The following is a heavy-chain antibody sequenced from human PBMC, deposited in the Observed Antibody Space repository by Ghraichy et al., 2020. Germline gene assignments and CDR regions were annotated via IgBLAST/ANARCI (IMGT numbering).Heavy chain of an antibody. V-gene: IGHV3-23*01. Sequence: LSLTCAASGFTFSGYTMSWVRQAPGKGLEWVSTITWNSASTRYADSVKGRSTISRDNYKNAVYLQVTSLREDDTAVYFCAKTGDSGWFYDYWGRGTLVTVSS. CDR1: GFTFSGYT. CDR2: ITWNSAST. CDR3: AKTGDSGWFYDY. J-gene: IGHJ4*02. D-gene: IGHD6-19*01.